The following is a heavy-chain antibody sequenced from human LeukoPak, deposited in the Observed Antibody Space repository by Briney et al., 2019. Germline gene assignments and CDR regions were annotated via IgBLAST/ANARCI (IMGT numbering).Heavy chain of an antibody. J-gene: IGHJ4*02. D-gene: IGHD5-18*01. CDR1: GGSFSGYY. CDR3: ARSYGYPSHYFDY. V-gene: IGHV4-34*01. CDR2: INHSGST. Sequence: PSETLSLTCAVYGGSFSGYYWSWIRQPPGKGLEWIGEINHSGSTNYNPSLKSRVTISADTSKNQFSLKLSSVTAADTAVYYCARSYGYPSHYFDYWGQGTLVTVSS.